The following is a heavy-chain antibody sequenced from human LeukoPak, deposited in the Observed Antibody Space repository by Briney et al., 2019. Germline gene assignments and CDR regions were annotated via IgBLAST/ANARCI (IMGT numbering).Heavy chain of an antibody. Sequence: SETLSLTCTVSGGSISSYYWSWIRQPAGKGLEWIGRIYTSGSTNYNPSLKSRVIMSVDTSKNQFSLKLSSVTAADTAVYYCARDFDGSFDLNPLAFDIWGQGTMVTVSS. V-gene: IGHV4-4*07. CDR3: ARDFDGSFDLNPLAFDI. D-gene: IGHD3-9*01. J-gene: IGHJ3*02. CDR2: IYTSGST. CDR1: GGSISSYY.